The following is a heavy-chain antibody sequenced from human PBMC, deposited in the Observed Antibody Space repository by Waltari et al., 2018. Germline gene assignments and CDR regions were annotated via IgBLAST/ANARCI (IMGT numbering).Heavy chain of an antibody. J-gene: IGHJ3*02. CDR2: IYSGGST. CDR1: GFTVSSNY. V-gene: IGHV3-53*01. CDR3: ASPGLVATMGLDAFDI. D-gene: IGHD5-12*01. Sequence: EVQLVESGGGLIQPGGSLRLSCAASGFTVSSNYLRWVRQAPGKGLEWVSVIYSGGSTYYADSVKGRFTISRDNSKNTLYLQMNSLRAEDTAVYYCASPGLVATMGLDAFDIWGQGTMVTVSS.